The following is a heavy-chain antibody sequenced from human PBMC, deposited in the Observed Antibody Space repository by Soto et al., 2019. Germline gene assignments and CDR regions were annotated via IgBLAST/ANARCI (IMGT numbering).Heavy chain of an antibody. Sequence: GRPLRLSCAASGFTFSGFGMPWVRQAPGKGLEWVAIIWYDGSDKYYADSVKGRFTISRDNSKNTLYLQMNSLRAEDTAVYHCAFGNLSYYFDFWGQATTVTVSS. D-gene: IGHD3-16*01. CDR1: GFTFSGFG. V-gene: IGHV3-33*01. J-gene: IGHJ4*03. CDR2: IWYDGSDK. CDR3: AFGNLSYYFDF.